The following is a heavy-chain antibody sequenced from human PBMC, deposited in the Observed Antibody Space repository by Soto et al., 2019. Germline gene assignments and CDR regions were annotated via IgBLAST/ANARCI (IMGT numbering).Heavy chain of an antibody. D-gene: IGHD2-15*01. J-gene: IGHJ4*02. Sequence: QLQLQESGSGLVKPSQTLSLTCAVSGGSISSGGYSWSWIRQPPGKGLEWIGYIYPSGSTYYNPSLKSRVTKSVDRSKTQVPLELTSVTAADTAVYYCARDIGRRYFDYWGQGTLVTVSS. CDR2: IYPSGST. CDR3: ARDIGRRYFDY. V-gene: IGHV4-30-2*01. CDR1: GGSISSGGYS.